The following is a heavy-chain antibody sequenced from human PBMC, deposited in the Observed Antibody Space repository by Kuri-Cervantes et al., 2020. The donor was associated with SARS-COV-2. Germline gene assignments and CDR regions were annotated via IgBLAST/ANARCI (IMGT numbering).Heavy chain of an antibody. CDR2: MWSGGSNK. D-gene: IGHD2-15*01. CDR1: GFSFSNFG. J-gene: IGHJ3*02. V-gene: IGHV3-33*01. CDR3: ARDHVVEAFDI. Sequence: GESLKISCAASGFSFSNFGMHWVRQAPGKGLEWVAAMWSGGSNKYYADSVKGRFTISRDNSNNTLYLQMNSLRAEDTAVYYCARDHVVEAFDIWGQGTMVTVSS.